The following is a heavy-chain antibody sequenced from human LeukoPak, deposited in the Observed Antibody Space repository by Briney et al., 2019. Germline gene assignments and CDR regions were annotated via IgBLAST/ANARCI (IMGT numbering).Heavy chain of an antibody. D-gene: IGHD3-16*01. J-gene: IGHJ4*02. CDR2: IYSDGST. CDR3: ARDHRIGGS. Sequence: GGSLRLSCAASGFTISSNYMTWVRQAPGRGLQWVSVIYSDGSTFYADTVKGRFTISRDSSKNTLYLQMNSLRAEDTTVYYCARDHRIGGSWGQGTLVTVSS. V-gene: IGHV3-53*01. CDR1: GFTISSNY.